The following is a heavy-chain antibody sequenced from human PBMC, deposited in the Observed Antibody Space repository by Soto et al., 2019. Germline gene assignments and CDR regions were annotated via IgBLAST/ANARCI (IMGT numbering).Heavy chain of an antibody. D-gene: IGHD3-9*01. CDR2: INSDGSST. J-gene: IGHJ4*02. V-gene: IGHV3-74*01. Sequence: GGSLRLSCAASGFTFSSYWMHWVRQAPGKVLVWVSRINSDGSSTSYADSVKGRFTISRDNAKNTLYLQMNSLRAEDTAVYYCARERYDILTGYYIDYWGQGTLVTVSS. CDR1: GFTFSSYW. CDR3: ARERYDILTGYYIDY.